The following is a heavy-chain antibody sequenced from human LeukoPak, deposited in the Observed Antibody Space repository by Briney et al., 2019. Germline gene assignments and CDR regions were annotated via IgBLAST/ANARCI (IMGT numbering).Heavy chain of an antibody. CDR1: GYSISSGYY. J-gene: IGHJ4*02. D-gene: IGHD5-24*01. CDR3: ARAFGDGYNYGFDY. CDR2: IYHSGST. Sequence: KPSETLSLTCAVSGYSISSGYYWGWIRQPPGKGLEWIGSIYHSGSTYYNPSLKSRVTISVDTSKNQFSLKLSSVTAADTAVYYCARAFGDGYNYGFDYWGQGTLVTVSS. V-gene: IGHV4-38-2*01.